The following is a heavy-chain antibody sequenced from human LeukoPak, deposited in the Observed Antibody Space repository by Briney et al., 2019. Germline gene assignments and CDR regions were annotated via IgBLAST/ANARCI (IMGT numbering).Heavy chain of an antibody. V-gene: IGHV3-23*01. Sequence: GGSLRLSCAASGFTFSSYAMSWVRQAPGKGLEWASAISGSGGSTYYADSVKGRFTISRDNSKNTLYLQMNSLRAEDTAVYYCAKNPNAIVVVPAAPKNWFDPWGQGTLVTVSS. CDR1: GFTFSSYA. CDR3: AKNPNAIVVVPAAPKNWFDP. D-gene: IGHD2-2*01. CDR2: ISGSGGST. J-gene: IGHJ5*02.